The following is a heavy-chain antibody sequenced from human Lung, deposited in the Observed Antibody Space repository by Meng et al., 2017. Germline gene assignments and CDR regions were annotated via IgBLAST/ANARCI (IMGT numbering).Heavy chain of an antibody. Sequence: GESLKISCAASGFTFSNAWMTWVRQAPGKGLEWIGRMKSNVDGGTVDYAAAVKGRFFISRDDSENTFYLQMNSLKTEDTAVYYCSGHVEYWGHGTLFTVSS. V-gene: IGHV3-15*01. J-gene: IGHJ4*01. CDR2: MKSNVDGGTV. CDR3: SGHVEY. CDR1: GFTFSNAW.